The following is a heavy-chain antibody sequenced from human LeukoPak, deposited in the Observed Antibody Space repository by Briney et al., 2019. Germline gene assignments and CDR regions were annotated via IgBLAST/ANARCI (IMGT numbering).Heavy chain of an antibody. J-gene: IGHJ6*03. Sequence: GRSLRLSCAASGFTFSSYSMNWVRQAPGKGLEWVSSISSSSSYIYYADSVKGRFTISRDNAKNSLYLQMNSLRAEDTAVYYCATVGYCSGGSCSYYYYYMDVWGKGTTVTISS. CDR3: ATVGYCSGGSCSYYYYYMDV. CDR2: ISSSSSYI. D-gene: IGHD2-15*01. V-gene: IGHV3-21*01. CDR1: GFTFSSYS.